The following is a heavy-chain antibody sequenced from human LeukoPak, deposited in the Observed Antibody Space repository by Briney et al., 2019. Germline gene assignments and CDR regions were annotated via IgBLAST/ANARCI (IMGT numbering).Heavy chain of an antibody. CDR3: TTGLRAADTN. CDR1: GFTFRNTW. V-gene: IGHV3-15*01. D-gene: IGHD6-13*01. J-gene: IGHJ4*02. CDR2: IKSKADGRTT. Sequence: GGSLPLTCAASGFTFRNTWLGWLRPAPCKGLAWVSRIKSKADGRTTDYAARVKGRFTISRDDSKNTLYLQMNSLKTEDTAVYYCTTGLRAADTNWSLGTLVTVSS.